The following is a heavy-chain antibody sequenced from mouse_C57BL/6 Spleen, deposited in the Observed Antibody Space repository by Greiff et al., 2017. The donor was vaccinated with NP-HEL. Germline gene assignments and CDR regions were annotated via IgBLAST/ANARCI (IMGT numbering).Heavy chain of an antibody. CDR1: GFTFSDYG. V-gene: IGHV5-17*01. Sequence: EVQGVESGGGLVKPGGSLQLSCAASGFTFSDYGMHWVRQAPEKGLEWVAYISSGSSTIYYDDTVKGRFTISRDNAKTTLFLQMTSLRSDDTAMYYCASRSSGYFAYWGQGTRVTVSA. D-gene: IGHD3-2*02. CDR2: ISSGSSTI. J-gene: IGHJ3*01. CDR3: ASRSSGYFAY.